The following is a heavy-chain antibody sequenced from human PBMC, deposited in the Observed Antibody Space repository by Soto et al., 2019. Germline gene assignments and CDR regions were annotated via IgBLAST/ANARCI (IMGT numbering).Heavy chain of an antibody. V-gene: IGHV1-2*02. CDR2: INPNSGGT. CDR1: GYTFTGYY. Sequence: ASVKVSCKASGYTFTGYYMHWVRQAPGQGLEWMGWINPNSGGTNYAQKFQGRVTMTRDTSISTAYMELSRLRSDDTAVYYCARWIFGVGDYYYYGMDVWAQGTTVTVSS. D-gene: IGHD3-3*01. J-gene: IGHJ6*02. CDR3: ARWIFGVGDYYYYGMDV.